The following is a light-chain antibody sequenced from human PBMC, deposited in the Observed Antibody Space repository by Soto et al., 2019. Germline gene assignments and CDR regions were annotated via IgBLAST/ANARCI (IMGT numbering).Light chain of an antibody. CDR2: GAS. V-gene: IGKV3-15*01. CDR1: QSVSSSY. CDR3: QQRSNWPIT. Sequence: ETVMTQSPATLSVSPGERATLSCRASQSVSSSYLAWYQQKPGQAPGLLIYGASTRATGIPARFSGSGSGTEFTLTISSLQSEDFAVYYCQQRSNWPITFGQGTRLEI. J-gene: IGKJ5*01.